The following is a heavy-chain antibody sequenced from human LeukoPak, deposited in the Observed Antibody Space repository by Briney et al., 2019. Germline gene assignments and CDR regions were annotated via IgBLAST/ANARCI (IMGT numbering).Heavy chain of an antibody. CDR1: GGSFSGYY. CDR3: AKDYGGNSHDAFDI. V-gene: IGHV4-59*12. D-gene: IGHD4-23*01. Sequence: SETLSLTCAVYGGSFSGYYWSWIRQPPGKGLEWIGYIYYSGSTNYNPSLKSRVTISVDTSKNQFSLKLSSVTAADTAVYYCAKDYGGNSHDAFDIWGQGTMVTVSS. CDR2: IYYSGST. J-gene: IGHJ3*02.